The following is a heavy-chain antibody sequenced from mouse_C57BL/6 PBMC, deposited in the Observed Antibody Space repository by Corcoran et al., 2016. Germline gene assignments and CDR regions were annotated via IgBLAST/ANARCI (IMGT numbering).Heavy chain of an antibody. D-gene: IGHD1-1*01. CDR1: GFSLSTSGMG. J-gene: IGHJ4*01. CDR2: IYWDDDK. V-gene: IGHV8-12*01. Sequence: QVTLKESGPGILQSSQTLSLTCSFSGFSLSTSGMGVSWIRQPSGKGLEWLAHIYWDDDKRYNPSLKSRLTISKDTSRNQVFITIISVDTADTATYYSARRGGYYYGSSYHYAMDYWGQGTSVTVSS. CDR3: ARRGGYYYGSSYHYAMDY.